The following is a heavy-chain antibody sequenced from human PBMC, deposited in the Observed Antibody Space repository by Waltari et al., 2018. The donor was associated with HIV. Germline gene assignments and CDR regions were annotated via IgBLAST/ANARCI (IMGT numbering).Heavy chain of an antibody. CDR2: ISGYNGDT. CDR3: ARDHYYGSSGYYSDY. J-gene: IGHJ4*02. CDR1: GYTFTNYG. D-gene: IGHD3-22*01. V-gene: IGHV1-18*01. Sequence: QVHLVQSGAELRKPGASVTVSCKASGYTFTNYGITWVRQAPGQGLEWMGWISGYNGDTKYARKVRGRVTMTTDTSTNTAYLEMGSLRFDDTAVYYCARDHYYGSSGYYSDYWGQGTLVTVSS.